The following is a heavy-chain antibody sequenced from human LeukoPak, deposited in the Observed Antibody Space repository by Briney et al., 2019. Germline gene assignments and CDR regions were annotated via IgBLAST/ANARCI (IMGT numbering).Heavy chain of an antibody. Sequence: SETLSPTCAVSGGSISSRNWWTWVRQAPGKGLEWIGETSHTDNINHNPSLQSRVIVSVDRSNNHFSLKLSSVTAADTAMYFCARSDYIWGSYRVYDSRGQGILVTVSS. D-gene: IGHD3-16*02. CDR3: ARSDYIWGSYRVYDS. CDR1: GGSISSRNW. CDR2: TSHTDNI. J-gene: IGHJ4*02. V-gene: IGHV4-4*02.